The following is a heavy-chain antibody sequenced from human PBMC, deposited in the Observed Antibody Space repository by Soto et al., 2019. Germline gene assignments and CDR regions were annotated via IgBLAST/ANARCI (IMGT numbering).Heavy chain of an antibody. CDR1: GDSISTDY. CDR3: AKNWNWGSLVH. Sequence: SETLSLTCTVSGDSISTDYWSWIRQSPGKGLEWIGFIYYGGSTNYNPSLKNRVTISVDTPKNQFSLKLSSVTAADTAVYYCAKNWNWGSLVHWGQGTLVTVS. V-gene: IGHV4-59*08. CDR2: IYYGGST. D-gene: IGHD7-27*01. J-gene: IGHJ4*02.